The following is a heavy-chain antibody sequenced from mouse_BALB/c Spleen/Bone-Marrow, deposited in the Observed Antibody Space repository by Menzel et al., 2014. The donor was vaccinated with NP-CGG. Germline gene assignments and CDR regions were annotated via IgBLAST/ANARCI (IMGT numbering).Heavy chain of an antibody. CDR3: ARPDAWFAY. CDR1: GFTFSGYA. J-gene: IGHJ3*01. V-gene: IGHV5-9-1*01. Sequence: EVKLVESGGGLVKPGGSLKLSCAASGFTFSGYAMSWVRRSPEKRLEWVATISSGGSYIHYPDSVKGRFTISRDNAKNTLSLQMSSLRSEDTAIYYCARPDAWFAYWGQGTLVTVSA. CDR2: ISSGGSYI.